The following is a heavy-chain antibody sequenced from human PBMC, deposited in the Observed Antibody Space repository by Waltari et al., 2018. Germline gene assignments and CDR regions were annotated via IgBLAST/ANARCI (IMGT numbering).Heavy chain of an antibody. J-gene: IGHJ4*02. CDR2: IKQDGSEK. Sequence: EVQLVESGGGLVQPGGSLRLSCAASGFTFSSSWMSWVRQAPGKGLEWVANIKQDGSEKYYVDSVKGRFTISRDNAKNSLYLQMNSLRAEDTAVYYCARSAKGLLWFGEWWGQGTLVTVSS. CDR3: ARSAKGLLWFGEW. D-gene: IGHD3-10*01. CDR1: GFTFSSSW. V-gene: IGHV3-7*04.